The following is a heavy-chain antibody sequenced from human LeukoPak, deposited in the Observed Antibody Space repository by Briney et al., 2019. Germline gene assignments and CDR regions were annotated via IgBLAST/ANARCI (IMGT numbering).Heavy chain of an antibody. CDR2: INHSGST. D-gene: IGHD6-13*01. J-gene: IGHJ4*02. CDR1: GGSFSGYY. CDR3: ASLAAAGSYFDY. Sequence: SETLSLTCAVYGGSFSGYYWSWIRQPPGKGLEWIGEINHSGSTNYNPSLKSRVTISVDTSKNQFSLKLSSVTAADTAVYYCASLAAAGSYFDYWGQGTLVTVSS. V-gene: IGHV4-34*01.